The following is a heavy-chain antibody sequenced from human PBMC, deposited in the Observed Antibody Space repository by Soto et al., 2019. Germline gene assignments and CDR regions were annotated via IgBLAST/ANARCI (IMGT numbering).Heavy chain of an antibody. D-gene: IGHD3-16*01. Sequence: EMQVVQSGGGLVQPGGSLRLSCAASGFTLSRHWMSWVRQAPGKGLEWVGKIKEDGSEENYVDSVKGRFTISRDNAKNSLYLQMNSLRAEDTPVYYCARDGLPFALDIWGQGTVVTVFS. CDR1: GFTLSRHW. V-gene: IGHV3-7*03. CDR3: ARDGLPFALDI. J-gene: IGHJ3*02. CDR2: IKEDGSEE.